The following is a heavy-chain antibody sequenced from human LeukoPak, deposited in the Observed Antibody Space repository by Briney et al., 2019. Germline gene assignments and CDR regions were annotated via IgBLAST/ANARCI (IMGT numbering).Heavy chain of an antibody. Sequence: SGGSLRLSCAASGFTFSSYGIHWVRQAPGKGLEWVAVISSDGSNKYYADSVKGRFTISRDNSKNTLYLQMNSLRAEDTAVYYCAKDQDSYDSGGYYYVFYYWGQGTLVTVSS. J-gene: IGHJ4*02. CDR1: GFTFSSYG. V-gene: IGHV3-30*18. D-gene: IGHD3-22*01. CDR2: ISSDGSNK. CDR3: AKDQDSYDSGGYYYVFYY.